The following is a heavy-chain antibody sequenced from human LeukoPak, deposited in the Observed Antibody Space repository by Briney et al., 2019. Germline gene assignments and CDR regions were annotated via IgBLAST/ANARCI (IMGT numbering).Heavy chain of an antibody. Sequence: GGSLRLSCAASGVSFSASYMSWIRQAPGQGLEWLSYIKSSDISIFSADSVKGRFTVSRDNAKKSLYLQMNSLRAEDTAVYYCARRGNMSSHAFDIWGQGTVVTVYS. V-gene: IGHV3-11*01. D-gene: IGHD2/OR15-2a*01. CDR3: ARRGNMSSHAFDI. J-gene: IGHJ3*02. CDR2: IKSSDISI. CDR1: GVSFSASY.